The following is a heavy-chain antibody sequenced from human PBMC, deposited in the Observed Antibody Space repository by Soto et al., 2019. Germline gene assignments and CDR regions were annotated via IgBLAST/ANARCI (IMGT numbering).Heavy chain of an antibody. CDR1: GFTFSSYA. V-gene: IGHV3-23*01. CDR3: ARAIAHCSGGSCPDLFDP. Sequence: GGSLRLSCAASGFTFSSYAMSWVRQAPGKGLEWVSAISGSGGSTYYADSVKGRFTISRDNAKNSLYLQMNSLRAEDTAVYYCARAIAHCSGGSCPDLFDPWGQGSLVTVSS. D-gene: IGHD2-15*01. J-gene: IGHJ5*02. CDR2: ISGSGGST.